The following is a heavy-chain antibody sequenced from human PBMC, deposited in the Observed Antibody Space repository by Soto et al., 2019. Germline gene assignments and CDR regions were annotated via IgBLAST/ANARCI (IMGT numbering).Heavy chain of an antibody. CDR2: IYHSVST. CDR3: ARGPPIFY. V-gene: IGHV4-30-2*01. CDR1: GGSISSGGYS. J-gene: IGHJ4*02. D-gene: IGHD3-9*01. Sequence: TLSLPFAVSGGSISSGGYSWSWIRQPPGKGLEWIGYIYHSVSTYYNPSLKSRVTISVDRSKNQFSLKLSSVTTADTAVYYCARGPPIFYWGQGTLVTVSS.